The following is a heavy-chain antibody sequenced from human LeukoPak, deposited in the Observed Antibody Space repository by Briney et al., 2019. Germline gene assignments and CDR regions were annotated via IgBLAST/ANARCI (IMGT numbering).Heavy chain of an antibody. CDR1: GFTFISYA. Sequence: GGSLRLSCAASGFTFISYAMRWVRQAPGKGLEWVAIISYDGSNKEYADSVKGRFTISRDNSKNTLYLQVNSLRAEDTAVYYCAKVAGYSYDSGAFDIWGQGTMVTVSS. D-gene: IGHD5-18*01. V-gene: IGHV3-30*18. J-gene: IGHJ3*02. CDR3: AKVAGYSYDSGAFDI. CDR2: ISYDGSNK.